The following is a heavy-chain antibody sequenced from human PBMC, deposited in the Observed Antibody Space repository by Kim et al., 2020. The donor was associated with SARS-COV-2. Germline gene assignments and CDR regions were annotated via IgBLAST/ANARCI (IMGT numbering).Heavy chain of an antibody. CDR1: GFTFSSYE. J-gene: IGHJ4*02. D-gene: IGHD1-26*01. Sequence: GGSLRLSCAASGFTFSSYEMNWVRQAPGKGLEWVSYISSSGSTIYYADSVKGRFTISRDNAKNSLYLQMNSLRAEDTAVYYCARDPQWGATAYFDYWGQGTLVTVSS. V-gene: IGHV3-48*03. CDR2: ISSSGSTI. CDR3: ARDPQWGATAYFDY.